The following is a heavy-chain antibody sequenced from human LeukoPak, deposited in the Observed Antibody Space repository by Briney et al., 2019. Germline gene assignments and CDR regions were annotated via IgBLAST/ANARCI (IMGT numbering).Heavy chain of an antibody. CDR3: AKDRYDSSGYQKDIDY. CDR1: GFTFSNYA. CDR2: ISSNGGST. D-gene: IGHD3-22*01. J-gene: IGHJ4*02. Sequence: PGGSLRLSCSASGFTFSNYAMHWVRQAPGKGLEYVSAISSNGGSTYYADSVKGRFTISRDNSKNTLYLQMNSLRAEDTAVYYCAKDRYDSSGYQKDIDYWGQGTLVTVSS. V-gene: IGHV3-64*04.